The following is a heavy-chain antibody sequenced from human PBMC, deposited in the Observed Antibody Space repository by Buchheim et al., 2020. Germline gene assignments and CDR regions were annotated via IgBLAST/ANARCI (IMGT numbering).Heavy chain of an antibody. D-gene: IGHD3-3*01. CDR3: ARESIGVVTGDDQYYYYGMDV. Sequence: QVQLVESGGGVVQPGRSLRLSCAASGFTFSSYGMHWVRQAPGKGLEWVAVIWYDGSNKYYADSVKGRFTISRDNSQNTLYLQMNSLRAEDTAVYYCARESIGVVTGDDQYYYYGMDVWGQGTT. CDR1: GFTFSSYG. V-gene: IGHV3-33*01. J-gene: IGHJ6*02. CDR2: IWYDGSNK.